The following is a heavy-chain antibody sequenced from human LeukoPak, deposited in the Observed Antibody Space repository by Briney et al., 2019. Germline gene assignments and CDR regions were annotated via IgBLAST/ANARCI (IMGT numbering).Heavy chain of an antibody. Sequence: GGSLRLSCAASGFTFSSYGMHWVRQAPGKGLEWVAVIWYDGSNKYYAGSVKGRFTISRDNSKNTLYLQMNSLRAEDTAVYYCAKDQARNYYDSSGFDYWGQGTLVTVSS. CDR2: IWYDGSNK. J-gene: IGHJ4*02. CDR3: AKDQARNYYDSSGFDY. CDR1: GFTFSSYG. D-gene: IGHD3-22*01. V-gene: IGHV3-33*06.